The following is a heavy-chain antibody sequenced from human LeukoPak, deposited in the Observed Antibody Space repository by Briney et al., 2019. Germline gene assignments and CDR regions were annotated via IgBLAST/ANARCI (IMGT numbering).Heavy chain of an antibody. J-gene: IGHJ6*02. CDR2: ITDSGTGT. Sequence: QTGGSLRLSCAASGFTFSSYALSWVRQAPGKGLEWVSGITDSGTGTYYADSVKGRFTISRDNSKNTLYLQMNSLRAEDTAVYYCAKDDCSSTSCYIRYYYYGMDVWGQGTTVTVSS. CDR3: AKDDCSSTSCYIRYYYYGMDV. V-gene: IGHV3-23*01. CDR1: GFTFSSYA. D-gene: IGHD2-2*02.